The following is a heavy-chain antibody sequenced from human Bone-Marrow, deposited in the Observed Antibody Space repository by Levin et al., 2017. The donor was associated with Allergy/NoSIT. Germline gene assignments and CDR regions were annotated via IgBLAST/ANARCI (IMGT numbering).Heavy chain of an antibody. V-gene: IGHV4-30-4*01. CDR2: TYYNGST. D-gene: IGHD5-24*01. J-gene: IGHJ4*02. CDR3: ARVRDGYNFGDYYFDS. CDR1: GGSISSDNYY. Sequence: NPSETLSLTCTVSGGSISSDNYYWTWIRQPPGTGLECIGYTYYNGSTYYNPSLKSRVTISVDTSKNQFSLKLDSVTAADTAVYYCARVRDGYNFGDYYFDSWGQGTLVIVSS.